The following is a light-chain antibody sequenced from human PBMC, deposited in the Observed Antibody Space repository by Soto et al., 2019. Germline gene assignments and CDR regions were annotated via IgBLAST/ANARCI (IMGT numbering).Light chain of an antibody. Sequence: EIVITQTQLSLSVTPGQPASISFKSSRSLLHSDGKTYFYWYLQKPGQPPQLLIYEVSNRLSGVPDRFTGSGAGTDFTLKIIRVAAEDVGTYYCMQQKQFPFTFGGGTKVDNK. V-gene: IGKV2D-29*01. CDR3: MQQKQFPFT. J-gene: IGKJ4*01. CDR1: RSLLHSDGKTY. CDR2: EVS.